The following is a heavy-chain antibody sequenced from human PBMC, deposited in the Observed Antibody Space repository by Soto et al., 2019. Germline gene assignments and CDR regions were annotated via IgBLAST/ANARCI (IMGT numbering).Heavy chain of an antibody. D-gene: IGHD6-19*01. CDR3: AKGGRQWLVTSDFRC. V-gene: IGHV3-30*18. CDR2: VSHDGRNT. CDR1: GFTFSDYA. J-gene: IGHJ4*02. Sequence: VQLVESGGGVVQPGRSLRLSCAASGFTFSDYAMHWVRQAPGKGLEWVAVVSHDGRNTHYADSVKGRFTISRDSSKNTAAREMHSLRAEDTAVYYCAKGGRQWLVTSDFRCWGQGALVTVSS.